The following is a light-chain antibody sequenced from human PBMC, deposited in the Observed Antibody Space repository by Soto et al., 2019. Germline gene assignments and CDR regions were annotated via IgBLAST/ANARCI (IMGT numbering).Light chain of an antibody. CDR3: QQYNNWPPWT. J-gene: IGKJ1*01. Sequence: DIQMTQSPSTLSGSVGDRVTITCRASQTISSWLAWYQQKPGKAPKLLIYKASTLKSGVPSRFSGSGSGTEFTLTISSLQPDDFATYCCQQYNNWPPWTVGQGTKVDIK. CDR1: QTISSW. V-gene: IGKV1-5*03. CDR2: KAS.